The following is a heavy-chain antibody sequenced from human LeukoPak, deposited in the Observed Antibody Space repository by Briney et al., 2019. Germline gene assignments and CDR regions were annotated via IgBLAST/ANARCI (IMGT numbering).Heavy chain of an antibody. CDR2: INPSGGST. V-gene: IGHV1-46*01. Sequence: GASVKVSCKASGYTFTSYYMHWVRQAPGQGLEWMGIINPSGGSTSYAQKFQGRVTMTRDTSTSTVYMELSSLRSEDTAVYYCARAGGGSGYYNYYFDYWGQGTLVTVSS. CDR1: GYTFTSYY. D-gene: IGHD3-3*01. CDR3: ARAGGGSGYYNYYFDY. J-gene: IGHJ4*02.